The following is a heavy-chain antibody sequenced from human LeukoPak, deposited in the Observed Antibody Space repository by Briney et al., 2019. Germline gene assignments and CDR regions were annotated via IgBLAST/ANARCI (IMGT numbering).Heavy chain of an antibody. CDR3: VKTGVVAATQLNYFDF. J-gene: IGHJ4*02. CDR2: ISWDGDSA. D-gene: IGHD2-15*01. V-gene: IGHV3-43*01. CDR1: GFTFEDYT. Sequence: GGSLRLSCEFSGFTFEDYTIHWVRQGPGKGLEWVSLISWDGDSAYYADSVKGRFTISRDNSKNSVFLQMNSLTTEDTALYYCVKTGVVAATQLNYFDFWGQGTLVTVSS.